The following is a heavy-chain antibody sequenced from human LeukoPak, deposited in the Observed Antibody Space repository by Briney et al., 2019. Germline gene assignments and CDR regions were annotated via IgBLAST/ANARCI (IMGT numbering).Heavy chain of an antibody. J-gene: IGHJ1*01. CDR3: ARDDHISGWCSF. D-gene: IGHD6-19*01. CDR1: GFTFSDYY. V-gene: IGHV3-33*08. Sequence: GGSLRLSCAASGFTFSDYYMSWVRQAPGKGLEWVAVIHYDGSNKYYADSVKGRFTKSRDNSKDTLYLEMSSLRAEDTAVYYCARDDHISGWCSFWGQGTLVTVSS. CDR2: IHYDGSNK.